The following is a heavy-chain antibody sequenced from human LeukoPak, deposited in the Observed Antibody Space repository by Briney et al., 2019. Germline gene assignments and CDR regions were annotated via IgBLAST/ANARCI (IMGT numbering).Heavy chain of an antibody. J-gene: IGHJ4*02. V-gene: IGHV1-69*13. D-gene: IGHD3-10*01. CDR1: GGTFSSYA. CDR2: IIPIFGTA. Sequence: SVTVSCTASGGTFSSYAISWVRQAPGQGLEWMGGIIPIFGTANYAQKFQGRVTITADESTSTAYMELSSLRSEDTAVYYCAREEVRGVHQFDYWGQGTLVTVSS. CDR3: AREEVRGVHQFDY.